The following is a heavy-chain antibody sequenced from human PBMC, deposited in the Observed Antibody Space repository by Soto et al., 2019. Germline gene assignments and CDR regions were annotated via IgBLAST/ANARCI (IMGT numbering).Heavy chain of an antibody. J-gene: IGHJ4*02. Sequence: SETLSLTCTVSGGSISSYYWSWIRQPPGKGLEWIGYIYYSGSTNYNPSLKSRVTISVDTSKNQFSLKLSSVTAADTAVYYCARGGYSGYDWHFDYWGKGTLVTVYS. D-gene: IGHD5-12*01. CDR2: IYYSGST. V-gene: IGHV4-59*01. CDR1: GGSISSYY. CDR3: ARGGYSGYDWHFDY.